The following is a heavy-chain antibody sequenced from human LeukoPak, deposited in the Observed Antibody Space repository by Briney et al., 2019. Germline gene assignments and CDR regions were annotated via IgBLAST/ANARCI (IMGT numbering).Heavy chain of an antibody. CDR1: QFTFSHYG. D-gene: IGHD4-11*01. CDR2: IWSDGTNQ. J-gene: IGHJ4*02. CDR3: AKDAQRGFDYSNSLEY. V-gene: IGHV3-33*06. Sequence: GKSLTLSCVASQFTFSHYGMHWVRQAPGKGLEWVAVIWSDGTNQCYADSVKGRFTISRDNSQNTVYLQMNSLSAEDTAVYFCAKDAQRGFDYSNSLEYWGQGTRVTVSS.